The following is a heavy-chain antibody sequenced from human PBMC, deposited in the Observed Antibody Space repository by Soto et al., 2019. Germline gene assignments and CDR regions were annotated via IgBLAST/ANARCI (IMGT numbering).Heavy chain of an antibody. CDR3: ARDRRKALVVVTAIDS. D-gene: IGHD2-21*02. V-gene: IGHV1-2*02. CDR2: INPNSGGT. Sequence: ASVKVSCKASGYTFTGYYMHWVRQAPGQGLEWMGWINPNSGGTNYAQKFQGRVTMTRDTSISTAYMELSRLRSDDTAVYYCARDRRKALVVVTAIDSWGQGTLVTVSS. J-gene: IGHJ4*02. CDR1: GYTFTGYY.